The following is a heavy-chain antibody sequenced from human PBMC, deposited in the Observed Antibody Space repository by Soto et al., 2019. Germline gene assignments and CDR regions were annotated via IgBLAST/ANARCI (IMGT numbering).Heavy chain of an antibody. CDR3: ARDNWNYWAAFVI. CDR1: GGSFSGYY. V-gene: IGHV4-34*01. D-gene: IGHD1-7*01. CDR2: INHSGST. Sequence: SETLSLTWAVCGGSFSGYYWSWIRQPPGKGLEWIGEINHSGSTNYNPSLKSRVTISVDTSKNQFSLKLSSVTAADTAVYYCARDNWNYWAAFVIWGQGTMVTVSS. J-gene: IGHJ3*02.